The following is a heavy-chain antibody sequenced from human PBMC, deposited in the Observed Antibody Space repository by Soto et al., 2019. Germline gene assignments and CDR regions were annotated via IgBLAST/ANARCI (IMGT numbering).Heavy chain of an antibody. CDR3: VKAGGLFAECES. CDR1: GFTFSNYW. Sequence: EVQLVESGGGLVQPGGSLTLSCAASGFTFSNYWMTWVRQAPGKGLEWVANINRDGSGDYCADSVKGRFSISRDNAKNSLYLRMSGLRAEDTALYYCVKAGGLFAECESWGQGTLVTVYS. V-gene: IGHV3-7*01. D-gene: IGHD2-15*01. CDR2: INRDGSGD. J-gene: IGHJ5*02.